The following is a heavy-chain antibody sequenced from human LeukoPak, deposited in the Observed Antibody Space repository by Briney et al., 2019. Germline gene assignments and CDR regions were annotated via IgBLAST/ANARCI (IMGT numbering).Heavy chain of an antibody. V-gene: IGHV1-2*04. D-gene: IGHD6-13*01. Sequence: ASVKVSCKASGYTFTGYYMHWVRQAPGQGLEWMGWINPNSGGTNYAQKFQGWVTMTRDTSISTAYMELSRLRSDDTAVYYCARDLVGGEQQLVLLDYWGQEPLATVPS. CDR2: INPNSGGT. CDR1: GYTFTGYY. J-gene: IGHJ4*02. CDR3: ARDLVGGEQQLVLLDY.